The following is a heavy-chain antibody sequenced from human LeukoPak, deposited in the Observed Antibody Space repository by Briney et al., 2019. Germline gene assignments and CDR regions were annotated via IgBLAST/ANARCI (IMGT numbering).Heavy chain of an antibody. CDR3: ARVRGQDPQNPEPVPAAVIDY. CDR2: INHSGST. CDR1: GGSFSGYY. V-gene: IGHV4-34*01. D-gene: IGHD2-2*01. J-gene: IGHJ4*02. Sequence: SETLSLTCAVYGGSFSGYYWSWIRQPPGKGLEWIGEINHSGSTNYNPSLKSRVTISVDTSKNQFSLKLSSVTAADTAVYYCARVRGQDPQNPEPVPAAVIDYWGQGTLVTVSS.